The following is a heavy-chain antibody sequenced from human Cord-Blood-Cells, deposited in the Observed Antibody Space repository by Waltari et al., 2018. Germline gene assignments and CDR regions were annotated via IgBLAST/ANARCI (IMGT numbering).Heavy chain of an antibody. Sequence: EVQLVESGGGLVQPGGSLRLSCAASGFTVSSNYMSWVRQAPGKGVEWVSVSCSGGSTDYADSVKGRFTISRDNSKNTLYLQMNSLRAEDTAVYYCAREGGSYYFDYWGQGTLVTVSS. CDR1: GFTVSSNY. V-gene: IGHV3-66*01. CDR3: AREGGSYYFDY. D-gene: IGHD1-26*01. CDR2: SCSGGST. J-gene: IGHJ4*02.